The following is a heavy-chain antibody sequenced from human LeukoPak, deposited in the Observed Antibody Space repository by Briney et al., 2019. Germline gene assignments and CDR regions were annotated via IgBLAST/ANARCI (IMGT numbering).Heavy chain of an antibody. D-gene: IGHD2-2*01. Sequence: GESLKISCKGSGYSFTSYWISWVCQMPGKGLEWMGRIDPSDSYTNYSPPFQGHVTISADKSISTAYLQWSSLKASDTAMYYYARLGYCSSTSCYAPDYWGQGTLVTVSS. V-gene: IGHV5-10-1*01. J-gene: IGHJ4*02. CDR3: ARLGYCSSTSCYAPDY. CDR2: IDPSDSYT. CDR1: GYSFTSYW.